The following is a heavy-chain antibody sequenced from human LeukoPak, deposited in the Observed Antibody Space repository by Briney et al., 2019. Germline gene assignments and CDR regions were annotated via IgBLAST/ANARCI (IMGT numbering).Heavy chain of an antibody. D-gene: IGHD5-24*01. CDR1: GFTFDDYT. V-gene: IGHV3-43*01. Sequence: GGSLGLSCAASGFTFDDYTMHWVRQAPGKGLEWVSLISWDGGSTYYADSVKGRFTISRDNSKNSLYLQMNSLRTEDTALYYCAKGSHVEMATISRSLLDYWGQGTLVTVSS. J-gene: IGHJ4*02. CDR2: ISWDGGST. CDR3: AKGSHVEMATISRSLLDY.